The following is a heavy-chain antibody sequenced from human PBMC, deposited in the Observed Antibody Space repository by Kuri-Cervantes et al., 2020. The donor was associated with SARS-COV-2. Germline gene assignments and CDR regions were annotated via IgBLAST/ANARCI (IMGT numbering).Heavy chain of an antibody. Sequence: GESLKISCAASGFSFSAYGIYWVRQAPGKGLERVAFIEYDGSSKYYADSVTGRFTVSRDNSKNTLFLHMDSLRGEDTAVYYCARSGSSWYFWERLLFDYWGQGTLVTVSS. V-gene: IGHV3-30*03. D-gene: IGHD6-13*01. CDR1: GFSFSAYG. CDR2: IEYDGSSK. CDR3: ARSGSSWYFWERLLFDY. J-gene: IGHJ4*02.